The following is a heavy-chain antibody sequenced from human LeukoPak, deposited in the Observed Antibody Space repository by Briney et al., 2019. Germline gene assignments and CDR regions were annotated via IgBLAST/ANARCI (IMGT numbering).Heavy chain of an antibody. V-gene: IGHV3-23*01. D-gene: IGHD2-15*01. CDR2: IGGSGSTT. CDR1: GFTFSSYA. CDR3: AKVLTGSPPWRGAFDI. Sequence: GGSLRLSCAAPGFTFSSYAMNWVRQAPAKGLEWVSAIGGSGSTTYNADSMEGRFTISRDNSKNTLYLQMNSLRAEDTAVYYCAKVLTGSPPWRGAFDIWGQGTRATVTS. J-gene: IGHJ3*02.